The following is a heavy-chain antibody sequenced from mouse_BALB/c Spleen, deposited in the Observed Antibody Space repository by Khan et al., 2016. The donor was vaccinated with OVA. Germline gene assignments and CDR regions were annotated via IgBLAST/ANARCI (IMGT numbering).Heavy chain of an antibody. CDR3: ARPPYFSYVMVY. CDR1: GDTFRNYG. V-gene: IGHV9-3-1*01. J-gene: IGHJ4*01. Sequence: QVQLQQSGPELKKPGETVKISCKASGDTFRNYGMNWVKQAPGKGLKWMGWINTYTGEPTYADDFKGRFAFSLETSASTAYLQINNLKNEDTATXFCARPPYFSYVMVYWGQGTSVTVSS. D-gene: IGHD2-10*01. CDR2: INTYTGEP.